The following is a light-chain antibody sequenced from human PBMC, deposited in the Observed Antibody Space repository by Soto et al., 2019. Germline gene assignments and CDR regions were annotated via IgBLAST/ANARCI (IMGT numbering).Light chain of an antibody. V-gene: IGLV1-44*01. CDR3: AAWDDSLNGAV. J-gene: IGLJ7*01. CDR1: SSNIGSNT. CDR2: SNN. Sequence: QSVLTQPPSASGTPGQRVTLSCSGTSSNIGSNTVNWYQQLPGTAPKLLIYSNNQRPSGVPDRFSGSKSGTSASLAISGLQSEDEADYYCAAWDDSLNGAVFGGGTQLTVL.